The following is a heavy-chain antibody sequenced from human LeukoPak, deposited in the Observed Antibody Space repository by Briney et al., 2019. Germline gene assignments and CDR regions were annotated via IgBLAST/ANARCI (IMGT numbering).Heavy chain of an antibody. J-gene: IGHJ5*02. CDR2: ISYDGSNK. Sequence: GGSLRLSCAASGFTFSSYAMHWVRQAPGKGLEWVAVISYDGSNKYYADSVKGRFTISRDIARNSLYLQMNNLRGEDTAIYYCARDAGNSGYGCDLWGQGTLVTVSS. CDR3: ARDAGNSGYGCDL. CDR1: GFTFSSYA. D-gene: IGHD5-12*01. V-gene: IGHV3-30-3*01.